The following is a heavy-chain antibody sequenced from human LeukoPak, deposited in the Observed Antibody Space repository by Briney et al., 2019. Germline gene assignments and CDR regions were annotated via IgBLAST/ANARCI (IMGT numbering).Heavy chain of an antibody. J-gene: IGHJ4*02. CDR1: GGSISSYY. CDR3: ARDDAGLFDY. CDR2: IYYSGST. Sequence: TSSETLSLTCTVSGGSISSYYWSWIRQPPGKGLEWIGYIYYSGSTNYNPSLKSRVTISVDTSKNQFSLKLSSVTAADTAVYYCARDDAGLFDYWGQGTLVTVSS. V-gene: IGHV4-59*01.